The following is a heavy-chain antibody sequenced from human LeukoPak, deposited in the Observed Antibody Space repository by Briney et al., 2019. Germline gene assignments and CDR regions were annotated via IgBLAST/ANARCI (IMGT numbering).Heavy chain of an antibody. CDR1: GGSISSYY. D-gene: IGHD3-22*01. Sequence: SETLSLTCTVSGGSISSYYLSWIRQPAGKGLEWIGRIYTSGSTNYSPSLKSRVTMSVDTSKRLVSLRLTSVTAADTAVYYCARDTYEYSSGYIDYFDSWGPGTLVSVSS. J-gene: IGHJ4*02. CDR2: IYTSGST. V-gene: IGHV4-4*07. CDR3: ARDTYEYSSGYIDYFDS.